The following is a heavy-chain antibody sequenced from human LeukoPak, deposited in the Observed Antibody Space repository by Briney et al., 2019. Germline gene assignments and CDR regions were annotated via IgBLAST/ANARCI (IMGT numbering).Heavy chain of an antibody. CDR3: ARDLPHGGWYGYYFDY. D-gene: IGHD6-19*01. V-gene: IGHV3-21*01. Sequence: GGSLRLSCGASGFTFSSYSMNWVRQAPRKGLEWVSSISSSSKYIYYADSVKGRFTISRDNAKNSLYLKMNSLRAEDTAVYYCARDLPHGGWYGYYFDYWGQGTLVTVSS. CDR1: GFTFSSYS. J-gene: IGHJ4*02. CDR2: ISSSSKYI.